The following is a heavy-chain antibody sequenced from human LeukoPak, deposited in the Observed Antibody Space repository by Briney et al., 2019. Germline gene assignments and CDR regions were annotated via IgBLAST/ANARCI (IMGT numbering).Heavy chain of an antibody. CDR2: ISSSSSYI. Sequence: KPGGSLRLSCAASGFTFSSYSMNWVRQAPGEGLEWVSSISSSSSYIYYADSVKGRSTISRDNAKNSLYLQMNSLRAEDTAVYYCATPGPEGQDAFDIWGQGTMVTVSS. CDR1: GFTFSSYS. D-gene: IGHD1-14*01. V-gene: IGHV3-21*01. J-gene: IGHJ3*02. CDR3: ATPGPEGQDAFDI.